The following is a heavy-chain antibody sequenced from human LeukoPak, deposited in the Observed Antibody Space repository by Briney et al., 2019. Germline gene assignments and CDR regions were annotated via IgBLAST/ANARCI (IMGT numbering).Heavy chain of an antibody. V-gene: IGHV3-21*01. CDR3: ARDGGSYPVD. D-gene: IGHD1-26*01. J-gene: IGHJ4*02. CDR2: ISSSSSYI. Sequence: GESLRLSCAASGFTFSSYSMNWVRQAPGKGLEWVSSISSSSSYIYYADSVKGRFTISRDNAKNSLYLQMNSLRAEDTAVYYCARDGGSYPVDWGQGTLVTVSS. CDR1: GFTFSSYS.